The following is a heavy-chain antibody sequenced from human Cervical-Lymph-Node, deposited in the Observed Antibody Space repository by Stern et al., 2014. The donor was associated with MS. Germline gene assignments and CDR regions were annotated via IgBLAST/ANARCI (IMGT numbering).Heavy chain of an antibody. J-gene: IGHJ6*02. Sequence: EVQLAESGGALVKPGRSLRLSCAASGFRFDDYAMYWVRQAPGTGLGWVSGISWSSGKLGYADAVKCRFTISRDNVKNSLFLQMNSLRSEDTASYYCARAIGFCSGGNCEPYYYYGIDVWGQGTRVTVSS. CDR3: ARAIGFCSGGNCEPYYYYGIDV. CDR1: GFRFDDYA. V-gene: IGHV3-9*01. CDR2: ISWSSGKL. D-gene: IGHD2-15*01.